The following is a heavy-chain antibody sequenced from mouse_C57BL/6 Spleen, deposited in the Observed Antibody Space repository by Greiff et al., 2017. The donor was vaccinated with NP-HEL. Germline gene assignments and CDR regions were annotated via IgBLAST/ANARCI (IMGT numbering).Heavy chain of an antibody. CDR3: ARETYYYGMDY. V-gene: IGHV3-6*01. J-gene: IGHJ4*01. CDR2: ISYDGSN. Sequence: EVKLEESGPGLVKPSQSLSLTCSVTGYSITSGYYWNWIRQFPGNKLEWMGYISYDGSNNYNPSLKNRISITRDTSKNQFFLKLNSVTTEDTATYYCARETYYYGMDYWVQGTSVTVAP. CDR1: GYSITSGYY.